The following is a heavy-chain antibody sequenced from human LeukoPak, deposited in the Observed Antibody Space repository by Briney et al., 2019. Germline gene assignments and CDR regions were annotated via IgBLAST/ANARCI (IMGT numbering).Heavy chain of an antibody. Sequence: GGSLRLSCAASGFTFSHCWMHWFRQVPGKGLVWVSRVTHDGSGTSYADSVKGRFTISRDNAKNTLYVEMNSLRVEDTAVYYCVRDTTPFGYSYDSWGQGTLVTVSS. CDR3: VRDTTPFGYSYDS. V-gene: IGHV3-74*01. CDR1: GFTFSHCW. J-gene: IGHJ4*02. CDR2: VTHDGSGT. D-gene: IGHD5-12*01.